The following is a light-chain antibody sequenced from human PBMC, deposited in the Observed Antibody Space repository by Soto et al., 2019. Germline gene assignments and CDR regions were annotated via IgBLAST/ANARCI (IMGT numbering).Light chain of an antibody. CDR1: QSVSTI. CDR3: QQYDKWPPT. V-gene: IGKV3-15*01. CDR2: GAS. J-gene: IGKJ1*01. Sequence: EIVLTQSPGTLSLSPGERTTLSCRASQSVSTILAWYQQKPGQAPRLLXYGASTRATGIPVRFSGSGSGTEFTLTISSLQSEDFEVYYCQQYDKWPPTFGQGTKVDIK.